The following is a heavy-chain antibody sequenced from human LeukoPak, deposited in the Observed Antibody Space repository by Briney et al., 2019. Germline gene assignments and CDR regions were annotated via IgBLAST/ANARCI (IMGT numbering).Heavy chain of an antibody. CDR2: IYTRGST. V-gene: IGHV4-61*02. CDR1: GGSISSGSYY. CDR3: ARGQYYDSSGYYFY. J-gene: IGHJ4*02. D-gene: IGHD3-22*01. Sequence: SETLSLTCTVSGGSISSGSYYWSWIPRPAGKGLEWIGRIYTRGSTNYNPSLKRRVTISVDTSKNQFSLKLSSVTAADTAVYYCARGQYYDSSGYYFYWGQGTLVTVSS.